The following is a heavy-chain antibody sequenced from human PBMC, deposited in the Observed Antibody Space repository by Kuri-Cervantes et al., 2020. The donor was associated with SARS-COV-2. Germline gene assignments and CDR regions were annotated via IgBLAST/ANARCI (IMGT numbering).Heavy chain of an antibody. CDR1: GGSFSGYY. CDR3: ARGVGAAVAGTLITIYYYYGMDD. V-gene: IGHV4-34*01. CDR2: IYYSGST. J-gene: IGHJ6*02. Sequence: SETLSLTCAVYGGSFSGYYWGWIRQPPGKGLEWIGSIYYSGSTYYNPSLKSRVTISVDTSKNQFSLKLSSVTAADTAVYYCARGVGAAVAGTLITIYYYYGMDDWGQGTTVTVSS. D-gene: IGHD6-19*01.